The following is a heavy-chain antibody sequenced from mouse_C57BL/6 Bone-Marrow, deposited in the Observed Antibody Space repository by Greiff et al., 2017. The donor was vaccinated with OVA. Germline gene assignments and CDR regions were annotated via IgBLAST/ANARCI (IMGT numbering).Heavy chain of an antibody. CDR3: AIYIYDYGSSLYAMDY. D-gene: IGHD1-1*01. CDR2: IRNKANGYTT. J-gene: IGHJ4*01. V-gene: IGHV7-3*01. CDR1: GFTFTDYY. Sequence: EVHLVESGGGLVQPGGSLSLSCAASGFTFTDYYMSWVRQPPGKALEWLGFIRNKANGYTTEYSASVKGRFTISRDNSQSILYLQMNALRAEDSATYDGAIYIYDYGSSLYAMDYWGQGTSVTVSS.